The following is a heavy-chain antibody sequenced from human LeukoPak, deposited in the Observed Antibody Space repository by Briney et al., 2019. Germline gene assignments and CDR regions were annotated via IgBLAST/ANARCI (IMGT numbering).Heavy chain of an antibody. CDR1: GGSFSGYH. J-gene: IGHJ5*02. CDR3: ARWGRITIFGVVISNWFDP. Sequence: PSETLSLTCAVYGGSFSGYHWSWIRQPPGKGLEWIGEINHSGSTNYNPSLKSRVTISVDTSKNQFSLKLSSVTAADTAVYYCARWGRITIFGVVISNWFDPWGQGTLVTVSS. V-gene: IGHV4-34*01. CDR2: INHSGST. D-gene: IGHD3-3*01.